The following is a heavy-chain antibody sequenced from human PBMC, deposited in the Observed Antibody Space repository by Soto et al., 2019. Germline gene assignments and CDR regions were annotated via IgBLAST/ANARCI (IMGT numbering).Heavy chain of an antibody. CDR3: ARYPAVGVCNY. J-gene: IGHJ4*02. D-gene: IGHD4-4*01. CDR2: INSDGSST. Sequence: GGSLRLSCAASGFTFSSYWMHWVRQAPGKGLVWVSRINSDGSSTNYADSVKGRFTFSRDNAKNTLYLQMNRLRADNTAEYYCARYPAVGVCNYGGQGPLFTVPS. CDR1: GFTFSSYW. V-gene: IGHV3-74*01.